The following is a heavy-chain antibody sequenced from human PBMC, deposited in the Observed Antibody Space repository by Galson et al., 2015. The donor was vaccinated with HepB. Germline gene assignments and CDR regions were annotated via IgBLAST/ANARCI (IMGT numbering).Heavy chain of an antibody. CDR3: ARDLVVGSNFWTTFYFYYGMDV. Sequence: SVKVSCKASGYTFTNYVITWVRQAPGQGLEWMGWISAYNGSTKYAQKIQGRVTMTTDTSTSTAYMELRSLRSDDTAVYYCARDLVVGSNFWTTFYFYYGMDVWGQGTRSPSP. CDR1: GYTFTNYV. J-gene: IGHJ6*02. V-gene: IGHV1-18*04. CDR2: ISAYNGST. D-gene: IGHD3/OR15-3a*01.